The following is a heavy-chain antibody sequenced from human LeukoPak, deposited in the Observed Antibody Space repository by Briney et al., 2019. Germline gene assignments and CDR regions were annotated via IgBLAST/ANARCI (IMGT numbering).Heavy chain of an antibody. CDR3: ASLVVVPGSFDY. Sequence: SETLSLTRTVSGGSISSSSYYWGWIRQPPGKGLEWIGSIYYSGSTYYNPSLKSRVTISVDTSKNQFSLKLSSVTAADTAVYYCASLVVVPGSFDYWGQGTLVTVSS. J-gene: IGHJ4*02. D-gene: IGHD2-2*01. V-gene: IGHV4-39*01. CDR2: IYYSGST. CDR1: GGSISSSSYY.